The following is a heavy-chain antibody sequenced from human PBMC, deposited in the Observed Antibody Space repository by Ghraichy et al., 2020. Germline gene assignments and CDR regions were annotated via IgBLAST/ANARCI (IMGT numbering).Heavy chain of an antibody. V-gene: IGHV1-8*01. Sequence: ASVKVSCKASGYTFTSYDINWVRQATGQGLEWMGWMNSNSGNTGYAQKFQGRVTMTRNTSISTAYMELSSLRSEDTAVYYCARGLGTYYDFWSGYRGDYWGQGTLVTVSS. CDR2: MNSNSGNT. J-gene: IGHJ4*02. D-gene: IGHD3-3*01. CDR3: ARGLGTYYDFWSGYRGDY. CDR1: GYTFTSYD.